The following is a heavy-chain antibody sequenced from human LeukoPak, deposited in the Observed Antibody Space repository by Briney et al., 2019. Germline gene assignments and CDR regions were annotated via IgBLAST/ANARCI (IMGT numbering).Heavy chain of an antibody. CDR1: GFTFSSYS. CDR2: ISSSSSTI. J-gene: IGHJ6*03. Sequence: GGSLRLSCAASGFTFSSYSMNWVRQAPGKGLEWVSYISSSSSTIYYADSVKGRFTISRDNAENSLYLQINSLRADDTAVYYCARFAAGGSYYYYMDVWGKGTTVTVSS. D-gene: IGHD6-25*01. V-gene: IGHV3-48*04. CDR3: ARFAAGGSYYYYMDV.